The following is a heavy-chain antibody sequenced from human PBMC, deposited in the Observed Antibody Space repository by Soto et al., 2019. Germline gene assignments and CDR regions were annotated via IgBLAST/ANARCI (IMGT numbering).Heavy chain of an antibody. CDR3: ATPLRFLEWLLLDY. D-gene: IGHD3-3*01. Sequence: GGSLRLSCAASGFTFSSYAMHWVRQAPGKGLEWVAVISYDGSNKYYADSVKGRFTISRTNSKNTLYLQMNRLRAEDTAVYYCATPLRFLEWLLLDYWGQGTLVTVSS. CDR2: ISYDGSNK. CDR1: GFTFSSYA. V-gene: IGHV3-30-3*01. J-gene: IGHJ4*02.